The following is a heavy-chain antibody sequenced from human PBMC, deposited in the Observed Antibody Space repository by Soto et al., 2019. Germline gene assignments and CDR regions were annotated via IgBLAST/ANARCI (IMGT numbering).Heavy chain of an antibody. V-gene: IGHV3-23*01. D-gene: IGHD1-26*01. CDR1: GFTFGSYA. Sequence: PVGSLRLSCAASGFTFGSYAMSWVRKAPGKGLEWVSAISGSGGSTYYADSVKGRFTISRDNSKNTLYLQMNSLRAEDTAVYYCAKPGIVGATAGDYWGQGTLVTVSS. CDR3: AKPGIVGATAGDY. CDR2: ISGSGGST. J-gene: IGHJ4*02.